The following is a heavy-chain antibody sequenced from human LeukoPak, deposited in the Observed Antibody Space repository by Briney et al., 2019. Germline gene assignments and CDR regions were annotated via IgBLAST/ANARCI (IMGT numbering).Heavy chain of an antibody. J-gene: IGHJ4*02. D-gene: IGHD3-22*01. CDR1: GGTFSSYA. CDR2: ILPMFGTA. Sequence: SVKVSCKASGGTFSSYAWVRQAPGQGLEWMGGILPMFGTAKYAQKFQGRVTITADESTSTAYMELSSLRSEDTAVYYCARHRPAKHYYDSSAYSPSDYWGQGTLATVSS. CDR3: ARHRPAKHYYDSSAYSPSDY. V-gene: IGHV1-69*13.